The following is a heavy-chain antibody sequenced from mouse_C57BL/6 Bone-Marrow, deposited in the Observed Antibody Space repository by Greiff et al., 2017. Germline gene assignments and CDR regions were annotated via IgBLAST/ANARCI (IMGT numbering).Heavy chain of an antibody. CDR1: GYTFTSYW. V-gene: IGHV1-7*01. J-gene: IGHJ3*01. D-gene: IGHD1-1*01. CDR3: TRSAVVASPFAY. CDR2: INPSSGYT. Sequence: VQGVESGAELAKPGASVKLSCKASGYTFTSYWMPWVKQRPGQGLEWIGYINPSSGYTKYNQKFKDKATLTADKSSSTAYMQLSSLTYEDAAVYYCTRSAVVASPFAYWGQGTLVTVSA.